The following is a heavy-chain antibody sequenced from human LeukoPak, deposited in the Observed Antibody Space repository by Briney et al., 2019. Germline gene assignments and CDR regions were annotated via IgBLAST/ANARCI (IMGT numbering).Heavy chain of an antibody. D-gene: IGHD3-16*02. CDR1: GFTFSSYE. J-gene: IGHJ6*02. Sequence: GGSLRLSCAASGFTFSSYEMIWVRQAPGKGLEWILKISFSGDTIHSADSVKGRFTTSRDNAKNSPYLQMSSLRAEDTAVYYCARRLSYYGMDVWGQGTTVIVSS. CDR2: ISFSGDTI. V-gene: IGHV3-48*03. CDR3: ARRLSYYGMDV.